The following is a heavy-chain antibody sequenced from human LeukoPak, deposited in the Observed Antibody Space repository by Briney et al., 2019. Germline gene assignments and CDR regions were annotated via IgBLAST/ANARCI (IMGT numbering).Heavy chain of an antibody. V-gene: IGHV1-46*01. D-gene: IGHD3-22*01. CDR3: ARDDYYDSSGYYNF. CDR1: GYTFTNYY. CDR2: INPSGGTT. Sequence: ASVKVSCKASGYTFTNYYMHWVRQAPGQGLEWMGVINPSGGTTNYAHKFQGRVTMTTDTSTSTAYMELRSLRSDDTAVYYCARDDYYDSSGYYNFWGQGTLVTVSS. J-gene: IGHJ4*02.